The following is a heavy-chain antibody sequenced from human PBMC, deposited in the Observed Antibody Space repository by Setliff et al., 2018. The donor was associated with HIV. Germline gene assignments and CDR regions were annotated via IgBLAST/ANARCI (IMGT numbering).Heavy chain of an antibody. Sequence: GGSLRLSCASSGFTFSSYAMTWVRQAPGKGLECVAVISGSGGDTYYADSVKGRFVISREKSKSTLYLQMNSLRAEDTAVYYCARKTAAYTSGSWLHYWGQGTLVTVSS. CDR1: GFTFSSYA. CDR3: ARKTAAYTSGSWLHY. V-gene: IGHV3-23*01. J-gene: IGHJ4*02. CDR2: ISGSGGDT. D-gene: IGHD3-10*01.